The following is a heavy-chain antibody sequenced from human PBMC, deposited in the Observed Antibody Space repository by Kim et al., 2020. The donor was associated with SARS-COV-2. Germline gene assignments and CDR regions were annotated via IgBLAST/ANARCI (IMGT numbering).Heavy chain of an antibody. V-gene: IGHV3-48*02. CDR2: TR. Sequence: TRYYADSVKGPFTSSRDNDKNSLYLQMNSLRDDDTAIYYCVRDYRYALDYWGQGTLVTVSS. D-gene: IGHD5-18*01. J-gene: IGHJ4*02. CDR3: VRDYRYALDY.